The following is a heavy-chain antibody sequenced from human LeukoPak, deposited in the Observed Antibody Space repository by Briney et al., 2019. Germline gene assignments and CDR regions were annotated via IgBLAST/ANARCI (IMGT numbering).Heavy chain of an antibody. D-gene: IGHD3-16*01. J-gene: IGHJ4*02. Sequence: GASVKVSCKASGYTFTSYYMHWVRQAPGQGLEWMGWISAYNGNTNYAQKLQGRVTMTTDTSTSTAYMELRSLRSDDTAVYYCARDWAVGPFDYWGQGTLVTVSS. CDR3: ARDWAVGPFDY. CDR2: ISAYNGNT. CDR1: GYTFTSYY. V-gene: IGHV1-18*04.